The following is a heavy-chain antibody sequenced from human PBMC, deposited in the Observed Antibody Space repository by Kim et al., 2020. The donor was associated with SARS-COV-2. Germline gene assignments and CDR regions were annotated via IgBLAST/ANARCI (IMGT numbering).Heavy chain of an antibody. J-gene: IGHJ4*02. CDR2: ISGSGGST. V-gene: IGHV3-23*01. CDR3: ANSRCGVGGVLRGFDY. Sequence: GGSLRLSCAASGFTFSSYAMSWVRQAPGKGLEWVSAISGSGGSTYYADSVKGRFTISRDNSKNTLYLQMNSLRAEDTAVYYCANSRCGVGGVLRGFDYWGQGALVTVSS. D-gene: IGHD3-16*01. CDR1: GFTFSSYA.